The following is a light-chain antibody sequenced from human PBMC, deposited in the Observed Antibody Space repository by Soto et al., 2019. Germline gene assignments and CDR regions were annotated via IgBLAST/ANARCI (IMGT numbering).Light chain of an antibody. Sequence: DIQMTHSPSTLSTCVGDRVNIACRASQSICTWLAWYQQKPGKAPKVLIYKSSSLERGVRPRFSGSGSGTEFTLTVTSLQPEDFATYYCQQYNSYRTFGQGTKVDIK. J-gene: IGKJ1*01. V-gene: IGKV1-5*03. CDR1: QSICTW. CDR3: QQYNSYRT. CDR2: KSS.